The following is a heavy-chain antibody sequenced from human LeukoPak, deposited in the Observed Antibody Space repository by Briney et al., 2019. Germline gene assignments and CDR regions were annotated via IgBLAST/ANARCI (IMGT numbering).Heavy chain of an antibody. CDR2: IIPIFGTP. CDR3: ASALGSSWYFYDY. D-gene: IGHD6-13*01. Sequence: ASVKVSYKASGGTFSGSAFIWVRQAPGQGLEWMGGIIPIFGTPNYAQKFQGRVTITADESTSTAYMELSRLRSEDPAVYYCASALGSSWYFYDYWGQGTLVTVSS. J-gene: IGHJ4*02. V-gene: IGHV1-69*13. CDR1: GGTFSGSA.